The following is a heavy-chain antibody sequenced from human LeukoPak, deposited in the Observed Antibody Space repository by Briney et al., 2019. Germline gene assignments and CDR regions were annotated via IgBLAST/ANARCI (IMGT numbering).Heavy chain of an antibody. CDR3: ARDRGWRYSGTYDY. CDR2: IYTSGSC. Sequence: ADPLSLTCTLSGGSISNYYWSWIRHRAGEGLECLGRIYTSGSCNYSPSLKSRITMSIDTSKNQFSLKMSSVTAADTAVYFCARDRGWRYSGTYDYWGPGTLVTVSS. V-gene: IGHV4-4*07. D-gene: IGHD1-26*01. CDR1: GGSISNYY. J-gene: IGHJ4*02.